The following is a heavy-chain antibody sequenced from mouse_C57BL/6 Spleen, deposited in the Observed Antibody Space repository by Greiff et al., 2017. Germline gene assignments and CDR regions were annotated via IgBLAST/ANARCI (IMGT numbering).Heavy chain of an antibody. J-gene: IGHJ3*01. Sequence: QVQLQQSGAELARPGASVKLSCKASGYTFTSYGISWVKQRTGQGLEWIGEIYPRSGNTYYNEKFKGKATLTADKSSSTAYMELRSLTSEDYAVYFCAPYDGYSAWFAYWGQGTLVTVSA. V-gene: IGHV1-81*01. CDR2: IYPRSGNT. D-gene: IGHD2-3*01. CDR1: GYTFTSYG. CDR3: APYDGYSAWFAY.